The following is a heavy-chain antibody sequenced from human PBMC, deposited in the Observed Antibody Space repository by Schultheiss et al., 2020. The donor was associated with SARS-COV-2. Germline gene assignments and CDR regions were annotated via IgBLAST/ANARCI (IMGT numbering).Heavy chain of an antibody. CDR2: IIPIFGTA. J-gene: IGHJ6*02. V-gene: IGHV1-69*13. Sequence: SVKVSCKASGGTFSSYAISWVRQAPGQGLEWMGGIIPIFGTANYAQKFQGRVTITADESTSTAYMGLSSLRAEDTAVYYCARDPLGFAYRGSRYYGMDVWGQGTTVTVSS. D-gene: IGHD3-16*01. CDR1: GGTFSSYA. CDR3: ARDPLGFAYRGSRYYGMDV.